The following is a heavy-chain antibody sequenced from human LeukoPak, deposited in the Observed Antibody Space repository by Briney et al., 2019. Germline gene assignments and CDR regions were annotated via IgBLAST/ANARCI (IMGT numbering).Heavy chain of an antibody. CDR3: ARTPDAGWVLSDY. Sequence: GGSLRLSCAASGFTFSSYSMNWVRQAPGKGLEWVSYISSSSSTIYYADPVKGRFTISRDNAKNSLYLQMNSLRAEDTAVYYCARTPDAGWVLSDYWGQGTLVTVSS. J-gene: IGHJ4*02. CDR2: ISSSSSTI. D-gene: IGHD2-8*01. V-gene: IGHV3-48*01. CDR1: GFTFSSYS.